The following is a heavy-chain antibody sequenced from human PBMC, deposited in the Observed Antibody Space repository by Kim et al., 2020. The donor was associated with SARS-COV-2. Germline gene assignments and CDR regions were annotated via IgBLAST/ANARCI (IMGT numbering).Heavy chain of an antibody. Sequence: GGSLRLSCAASGFTFSSYWMSWVRQAPGKGLEWVANIKQDGSEKYYVDSVKGRFTISRDNAKNSLYLQMNSLRAEDTAVYYCARDRYCTGGVCRGSFDYWGQGTLVTVSS. CDR3: ARDRYCTGGVCRGSFDY. CDR1: GFTFSSYW. D-gene: IGHD2-8*02. V-gene: IGHV3-7*01. CDR2: IKQDGSEK. J-gene: IGHJ4*02.